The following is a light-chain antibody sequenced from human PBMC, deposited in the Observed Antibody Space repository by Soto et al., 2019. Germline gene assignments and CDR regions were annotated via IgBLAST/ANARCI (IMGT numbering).Light chain of an antibody. CDR3: SSYSSSRTLLV. V-gene: IGLV2-14*01. CDR1: SSDVGGYKY. CDR2: EVS. J-gene: IGLJ1*01. Sequence: LTQPASVSGSPGQSITIPCNGTSSDVGGYKYVSWYQQYPGKAPKLKIYEVSNRPSAVSNRFSGSKSGNTASLTISGLQAEDEADYYCSSYSSSRTLLVFGRGTKVTVL.